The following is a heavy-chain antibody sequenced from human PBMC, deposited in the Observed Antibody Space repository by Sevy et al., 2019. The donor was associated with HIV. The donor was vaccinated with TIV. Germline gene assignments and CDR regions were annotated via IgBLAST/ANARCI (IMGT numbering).Heavy chain of an antibody. CDR3: VRVTPDEDGTTLDS. Sequence: EGSLRLSCAASGFIFSNFGINWVRQAPGKGLEWVAIIWHDGTKKHYLESVKGRFTISRDNSKNTVYLQMNSLRVEDSGTYYCVRVTPDEDGTTLDSWGLGTLVTVSS. J-gene: IGHJ4*02. CDR2: IWHDGTKK. CDR1: GFIFSNFG. V-gene: IGHV3-33*01. D-gene: IGHD4-4*01.